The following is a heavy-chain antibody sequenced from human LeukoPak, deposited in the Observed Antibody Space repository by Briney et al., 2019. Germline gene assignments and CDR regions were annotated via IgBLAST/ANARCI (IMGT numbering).Heavy chain of an antibody. J-gene: IGHJ4*02. V-gene: IGHV3-23*01. CDR3: ARVIAAAGTRGPMDY. CDR1: GFTFSSYA. Sequence: GGSLRLSCAASGFTFSSYAMGWGRQAPGKGLEWVSAISGSGSSTYYADSVKGRFTISRDNSNNTLYLQMGSLRAEDMAVYYCARVIAAAGTRGPMDYWGQGTLVTVSS. CDR2: ISGSGSST. D-gene: IGHD6-13*01.